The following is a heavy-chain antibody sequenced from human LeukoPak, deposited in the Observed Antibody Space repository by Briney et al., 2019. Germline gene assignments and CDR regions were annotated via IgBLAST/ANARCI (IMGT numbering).Heavy chain of an antibody. V-gene: IGHV4-31*03. D-gene: IGHD2-2*01. Sequence: TSETLSLTCTVFGGSISSGGYYWSWIRQHPGKGLEWIGYIYYSGSTYYNPSLKSRVTISVDTPKNQFSLKLSSVTAADTAVYYCARGDDALGYCSSTSCYSLAFDIWGQGTMVTVSS. CDR2: IYYSGST. CDR1: GGSISSGGYY. J-gene: IGHJ3*02. CDR3: ARGDDALGYCSSTSCYSLAFDI.